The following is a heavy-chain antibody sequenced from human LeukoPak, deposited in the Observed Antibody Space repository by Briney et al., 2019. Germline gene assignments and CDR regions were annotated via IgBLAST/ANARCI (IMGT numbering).Heavy chain of an antibody. CDR2: IYPGDSDT. Sequence: GESLNISCKGSGCSFTTYPIGWVRQMPGKGLEWMGIIYPGDSDTRYSPSFQGQVTISADKSISTAYLQWSSLKASDTAMYYWSRLSIGGATHYYYGMDVWGQGTTVTVSS. CDR3: SRLSIGGATHYYYGMDV. CDR1: GCSFTTYP. V-gene: IGHV5-51*01. J-gene: IGHJ6*02. D-gene: IGHD1-26*01.